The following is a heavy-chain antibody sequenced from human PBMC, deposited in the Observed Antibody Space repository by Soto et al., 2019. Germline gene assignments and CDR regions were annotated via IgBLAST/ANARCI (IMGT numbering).Heavy chain of an antibody. CDR1: GGSLSSSSYY. Sequence: PSETLSLTCTVSGGSLSSSSYYWGWIRQPPGKGLEWIGSIYYSGSTYYNPSLKSRVTISVDTSKNQFSLKLSSVTAADTAVYYCARHKVGDFWSGYSTYGVPDYYYGMDVWGQGTTVPVSS. CDR2: IYYSGST. CDR3: ARHKVGDFWSGYSTYGVPDYYYGMDV. D-gene: IGHD3-3*01. J-gene: IGHJ6*02. V-gene: IGHV4-39*01.